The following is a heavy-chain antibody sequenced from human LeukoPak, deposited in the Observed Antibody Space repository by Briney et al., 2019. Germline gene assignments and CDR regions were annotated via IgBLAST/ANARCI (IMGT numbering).Heavy chain of an antibody. CDR2: IYHSGST. CDR3: ARDRLLYYFDY. CDR1: GGSISSGGYY. D-gene: IGHD2/OR15-2a*01. J-gene: IGHJ4*02. Sequence: SETLSLTCTVSGGSISSGGYYWSWIRQPPGKGLEWIGYIYHSGSTYYNPSLKSRVTISVDRSKNQFSLKLSSVTAADTAVYYCARDRLLYYFDYWGQGTLVTVSS. V-gene: IGHV4-30-2*01.